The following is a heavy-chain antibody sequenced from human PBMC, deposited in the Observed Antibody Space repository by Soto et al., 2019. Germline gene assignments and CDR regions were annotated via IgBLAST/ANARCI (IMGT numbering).Heavy chain of an antibody. J-gene: IGHJ4*02. CDR2: INAGSGNT. V-gene: IGHV1-3*01. Sequence: VQLVQSGAEVKKPGASVKVSCKASGYTFPSYTIHWIRQAPGQRPEWMGWINAGSGNTKYSQKFQGRVTITRDTSASTAYVELSSLRSEDTAVYFCASDPILDYWGQGTLVTVSS. CDR3: ASDPILDY. CDR1: GYTFPSYT. D-gene: IGHD3-9*01.